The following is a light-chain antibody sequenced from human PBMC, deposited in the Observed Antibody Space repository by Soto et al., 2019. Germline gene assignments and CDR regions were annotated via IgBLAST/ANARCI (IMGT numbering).Light chain of an antibody. Sequence: DIQMTQSPSSLSASVGDRVTITCRASQSISSYLNWYQQKLGKAPKLLIYAASTLQSGVPSRFSGSGSGTDFRLTITSLQPEDIATYYCQQSSTTPRTFGQGTNVDFK. CDR3: QQSSTTPRT. CDR1: QSISSY. V-gene: IGKV1-39*01. CDR2: AAS. J-gene: IGKJ1*01.